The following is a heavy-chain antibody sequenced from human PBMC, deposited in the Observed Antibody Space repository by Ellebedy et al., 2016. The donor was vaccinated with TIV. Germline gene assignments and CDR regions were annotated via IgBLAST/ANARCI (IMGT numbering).Heavy chain of an antibody. V-gene: IGHV5-51*01. D-gene: IGHD2-2*01. CDR1: GYSFTSYW. CDR3: AIGSTFMGKDYFDY. J-gene: IGHJ4*02. Sequence: GGSLRLXCKGSGYSFTSYWIGWVRQLPGKGLEWMGIIYPGDSDTRYSPSFQGQVTISADKSISTAYLQWSSLKASDTAMYYCAIGSTFMGKDYFDYWGQGTLVTVSS. CDR2: IYPGDSDT.